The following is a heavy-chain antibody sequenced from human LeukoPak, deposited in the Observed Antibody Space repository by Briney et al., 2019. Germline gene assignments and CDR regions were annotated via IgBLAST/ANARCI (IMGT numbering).Heavy chain of an antibody. Sequence: SETLSLTCAVYGGSFSGYYWSWIRQPPGKGLEWIGEINHSGSTNYNPSLKSRVTISVDTSKNQFSLKLSSVTAADTAVYYCARRGRLYSSSWYFDYWGQGTLVTVSS. V-gene: IGHV4-34*01. CDR1: GGSFSGYY. D-gene: IGHD6-13*01. CDR2: INHSGST. CDR3: ARRGRLYSSSWYFDY. J-gene: IGHJ4*02.